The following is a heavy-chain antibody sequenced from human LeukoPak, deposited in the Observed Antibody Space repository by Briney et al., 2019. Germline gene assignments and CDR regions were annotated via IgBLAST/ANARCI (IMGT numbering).Heavy chain of an antibody. CDR3: ARGVVDTFDY. D-gene: IGHD5-18*01. CDR2: IYYSGST. V-gene: IGHV4-59*01. CDR1: GGSISSYY. Sequence: PSETLSLTCAVSGGSISSYYWSWLRQPPGKGLEWIGYIYYSGSTNYNPSLKSRVTISVDTSKNQSSLKLSSVTAAETAVYYCARGVVDTFDYWGQGTLVTVSS. J-gene: IGHJ4*02.